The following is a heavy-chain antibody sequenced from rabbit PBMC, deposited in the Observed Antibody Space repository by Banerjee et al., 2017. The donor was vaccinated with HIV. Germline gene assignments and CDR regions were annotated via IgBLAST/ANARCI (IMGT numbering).Heavy chain of an antibody. V-gene: IGHV1S45*01. CDR3: ARDLAGAIGWNFNL. Sequence: QEQLEESGGDLVKPGRSLTLTCTASGFSFSDKYVMCWVRQAPGKGLEWIACINTSSGTTYYARWAKGRFTISKTSSTTVTLQMTSLTAADTATYFCARDLAGAIGWNFNLWGPGTLVTVS. J-gene: IGHJ4*01. CDR2: INTSSGTT. CDR1: GFSFSDKYV. D-gene: IGHD4-1*01.